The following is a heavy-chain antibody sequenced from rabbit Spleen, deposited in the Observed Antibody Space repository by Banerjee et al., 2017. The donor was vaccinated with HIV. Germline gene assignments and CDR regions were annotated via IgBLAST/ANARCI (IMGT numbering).Heavy chain of an antibody. CDR3: ARARGYNTGYSYAFITLNL. CDR2: INTATGKA. V-gene: IGHV1S45*01. Sequence: QEQLVESGGGLVKPEGSLTLTCKASGFSFSDRDVMCWVRQAPGKGLEWIACINTATGKAVYASWAKGRFTIAKTSSNTVTLQRTSLTAADTATCFCARARGYNTGYSYAFITLNLWGPGTLVTVS. J-gene: IGHJ4*01. D-gene: IGHD6-1*01. CDR1: GFSFSDRDV.